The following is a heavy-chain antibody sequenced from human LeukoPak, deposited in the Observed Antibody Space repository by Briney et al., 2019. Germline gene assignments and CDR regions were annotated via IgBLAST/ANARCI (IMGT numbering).Heavy chain of an antibody. CDR2: IIPIFGTA. Sequence: ASVKVSCKASGGTFSSYAISWVRQAPGQGLEWMGGIIPIFGTANYAQKFQGRGTITTDESTSTDYMEMSSLRSEDTAVYYCARGPFSYGSGSYPLSVDYWGQGTLVTVSS. CDR1: GGTFSSYA. J-gene: IGHJ4*02. D-gene: IGHD3-10*01. V-gene: IGHV1-69*05. CDR3: ARGPFSYGSGSYPLSVDY.